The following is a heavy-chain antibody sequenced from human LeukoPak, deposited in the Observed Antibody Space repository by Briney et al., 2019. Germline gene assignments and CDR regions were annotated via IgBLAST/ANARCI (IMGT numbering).Heavy chain of an antibody. Sequence: SETLSLTCTVSGGSISSYYWSWIRQPPGKGLEWIGYIYTSGSTNYNPSLKSRVTISVDTSKNQFSLKPSSVTAADTAVYYCARHGAARGSFDYWGQGTLVTVSS. CDR3: ARHGAARGSFDY. CDR2: IYTSGST. V-gene: IGHV4-4*09. CDR1: GGSISSYY. J-gene: IGHJ4*02. D-gene: IGHD6-6*01.